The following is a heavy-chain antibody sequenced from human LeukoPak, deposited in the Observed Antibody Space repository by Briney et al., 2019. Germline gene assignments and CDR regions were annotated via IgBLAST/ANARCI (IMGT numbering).Heavy chain of an antibody. J-gene: IGHJ4*02. CDR3: ARDGDYYDLHY. V-gene: IGHV3-33*01. CDR2: VCYDGGMK. D-gene: IGHD3-3*01. CDR1: GYRFSSRG. Sequence: PGGSLRLSCATSGYRFSSRGIHWVRQAPGKGLEWVGVVCYDGGMKTYADSVKGRFTNSKENSKNTLSLQMHSLRDEDTAVYYCARDGDYYDLHYWGQGPLVTVSS.